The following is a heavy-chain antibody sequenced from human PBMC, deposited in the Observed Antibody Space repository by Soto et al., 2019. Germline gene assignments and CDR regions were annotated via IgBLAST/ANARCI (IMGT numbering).Heavy chain of an antibody. CDR1: GYTFTGYN. D-gene: IGHD1-1*01. Sequence: ASVKVSCKASGYTFTGYNIYWVRQAPGQGLEWMGWITPGSGGTIYALKFQGRVTMTRDTSINTAYMDLTSLTSDDTALYFCARGVGSSWLDPWGQGTLVTSP. V-gene: IGHV1-2*02. CDR2: ITPGSGGT. CDR3: ARGVGSSWLDP. J-gene: IGHJ5*02.